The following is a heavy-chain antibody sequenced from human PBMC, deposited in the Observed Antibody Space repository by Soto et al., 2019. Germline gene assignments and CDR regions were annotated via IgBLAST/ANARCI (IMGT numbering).Heavy chain of an antibody. J-gene: IGHJ4*02. Sequence: PSQTLSLTCAISGDSVSSNSAAWNWIRQSPSRGLEWLGRTYYRSKWYNDYAVSVKSRITINPDTSKNQFSLQLNSVTPEDTAVYYCARGGIAVAGRGSTFDYWGQGTLVTVS. CDR2: TYYRSKWYN. V-gene: IGHV6-1*01. D-gene: IGHD6-19*01. CDR1: GDSVSSNSAA. CDR3: ARGGIAVAGRGSTFDY.